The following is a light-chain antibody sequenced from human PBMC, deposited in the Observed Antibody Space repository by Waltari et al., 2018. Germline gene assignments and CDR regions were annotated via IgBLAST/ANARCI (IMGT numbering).Light chain of an antibody. V-gene: IGKV2-28*01. CDR1: QSLLHSNGNTY. Sequence: DIVIIQSPLSLPVTPGEPASISCRSSQSLLHSNGNTYVEWFLQKPGQSPQLLIYLTSRRASGVPDRFIGSGSGTDFTLKISRVEAEDVGIYYCMQDLQTPWTFGQGTRVDIK. CDR3: MQDLQTPWT. J-gene: IGKJ1*01. CDR2: LTS.